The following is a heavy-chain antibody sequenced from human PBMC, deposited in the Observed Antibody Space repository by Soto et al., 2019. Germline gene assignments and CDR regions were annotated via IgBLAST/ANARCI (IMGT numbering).Heavy chain of an antibody. V-gene: IGHV3-74*01. J-gene: IGHJ6*02. Sequence: EVQLVESGGGLVQPGGSLRLSCAASGLSFNIYWMHWVRQVPGKGLVWLARINSDGSHTIYVDSVKGRFTISRDNAKNTVFLQMHSLRDEDTGVYYCAGGMAGLDVWGQGTTVSVSS. CDR1: GLSFNIYW. CDR3: AGGMAGLDV. CDR2: INSDGSHT.